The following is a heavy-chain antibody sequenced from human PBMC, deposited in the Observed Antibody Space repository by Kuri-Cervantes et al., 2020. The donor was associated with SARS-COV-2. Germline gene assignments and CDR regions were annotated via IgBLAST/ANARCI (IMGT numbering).Heavy chain of an antibody. CDR3: ARGKVSGTYFGYFDY. CDR1: GFTVSSNY. V-gene: IGHV3-53*01. D-gene: IGHD1-26*01. Sequence: GESPQIYCAASGFTVSSNYMILVRQAPGKGLECVSVIYYVGSTYYAMSVKGRFTISRDNSKNTLYLQMNSLRAEDTAVYYCARGKVSGTYFGYFDYWGRGTLVTVSS. CDR2: IYYVGST. J-gene: IGHJ4*01.